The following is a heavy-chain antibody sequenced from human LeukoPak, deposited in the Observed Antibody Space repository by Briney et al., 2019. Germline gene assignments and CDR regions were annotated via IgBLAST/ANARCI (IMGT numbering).Heavy chain of an antibody. D-gene: IGHD4-17*01. CDR2: IWYDGSNK. V-gene: IGHV3-33*01. CDR3: ASQNTVTTGYDY. J-gene: IGHJ4*02. CDR1: GFTFSSYG. Sequence: GGSLRLSCAASGFTFSSYGMHWVRQAPGKGLEWVAVIWYDGSNKYYADSVKGRFTISRDNSKNTLYLQMNSLRAEDTAVYYCASQNTVTTGYDYWGQGTLVTVSS.